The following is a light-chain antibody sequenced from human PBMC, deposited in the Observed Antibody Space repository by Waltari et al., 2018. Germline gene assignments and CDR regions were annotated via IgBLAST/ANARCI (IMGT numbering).Light chain of an antibody. CDR1: QGISSW. CDR3: QQANSFPLT. J-gene: IGKJ4*01. Sequence: DIQMTQSPSSVSASVGDRVTITCRASQGISSWLAWYPQKPGKAPKLLIYAASSLQRGVPSRFSGSGSGTDFTLTISSLQPEDFATYYCQQANSFPLTFGGGTKVEIK. V-gene: IGKV1-12*01. CDR2: AAS.